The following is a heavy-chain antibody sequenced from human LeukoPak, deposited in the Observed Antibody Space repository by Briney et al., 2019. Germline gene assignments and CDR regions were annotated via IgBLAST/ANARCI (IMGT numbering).Heavy chain of an antibody. D-gene: IGHD7-27*01. J-gene: IGHJ4*02. Sequence: KPSETLSLTCTVSGGSISSYYWSCIRQPPGKGLEWIGYIYYSGNTNYNPSLKGRVTISVDTSKNQFSLKLSPVTAADTAVYYCARGWGFVDHWGQGTLVTVSS. CDR3: ARGWGFVDH. V-gene: IGHV4-59*01. CDR2: IYYSGNT. CDR1: GGSISSYY.